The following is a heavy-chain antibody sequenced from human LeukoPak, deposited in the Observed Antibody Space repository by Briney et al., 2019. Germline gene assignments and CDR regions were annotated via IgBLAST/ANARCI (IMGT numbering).Heavy chain of an antibody. CDR2: IRSDGSDK. V-gene: IGHV3-30*02. Sequence: PGGSLRLSCAASGFRFSSYGMHWVRQAPGKGLEWMAFIRSDGSDKYYADSVKGRFTISRDNSKNTLYLQMNSLRAEDTAVYYCAKDLRVMTTVALGAFDIWGQGTMVTVSS. D-gene: IGHD4-23*01. CDR1: GFRFSSYG. CDR3: AKDLRVMTTVALGAFDI. J-gene: IGHJ3*02.